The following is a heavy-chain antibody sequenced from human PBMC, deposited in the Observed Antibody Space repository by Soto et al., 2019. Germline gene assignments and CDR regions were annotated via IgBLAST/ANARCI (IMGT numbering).Heavy chain of an antibody. CDR3: ARDGRLTPKFDY. V-gene: IGHV4-59*01. CDR1: GGSISSYY. Sequence: XXTLSLTCTVSGGSISSYYWRWILQPPGKGLEWIGYIYYSGSTNYNPSLKSRVTISVDTSKNQFSLKLNSVTAADTAVYYCARDGRLTPKFDYWGQGTLVTVSS. CDR2: IYYSGST. J-gene: IGHJ4*02.